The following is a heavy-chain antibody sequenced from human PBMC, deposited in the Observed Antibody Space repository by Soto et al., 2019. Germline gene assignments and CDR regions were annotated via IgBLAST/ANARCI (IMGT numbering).Heavy chain of an antibody. Sequence: QVQLVQSGAEVKKPGSSVKVSCKASGGTFSSYAISWVRQAPGQGLEWMGGIIPIFGTANYAQKFQGRVTITADDSTSTACMELSSMRSEDTAVYYCARTGDYYGSGGFVYWGQGTLVTVSS. V-gene: IGHV1-69*12. D-gene: IGHD3-10*01. CDR1: GGTFSSYA. J-gene: IGHJ4*02. CDR3: ARTGDYYGSGGFVY. CDR2: IIPIFGTA.